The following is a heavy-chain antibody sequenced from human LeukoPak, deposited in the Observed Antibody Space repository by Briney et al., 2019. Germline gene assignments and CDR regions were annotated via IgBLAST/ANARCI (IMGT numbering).Heavy chain of an antibody. J-gene: IGHJ4*02. CDR3: AREHSYPDY. Sequence: PSETLSLTCSVSCASISAYHWSWIRQPAGKGLEWIGRIYSSGRTNYIPSLKSRLTMSVDTSKNQFSLKLNSVTAADTAVYYCAREHSYPDYWGQGTLVTVSS. V-gene: IGHV4-4*07. CDR1: CASISAYH. CDR2: IYSSGRT. D-gene: IGHD5-18*01.